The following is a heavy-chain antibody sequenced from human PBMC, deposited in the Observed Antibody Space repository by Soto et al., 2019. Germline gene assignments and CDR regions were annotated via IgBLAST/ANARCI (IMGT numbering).Heavy chain of an antibody. Sequence: GGSLRLSCAASGFTFSSYAMHWVRQAPGKGLEWVAVISYDGSNKYYADSVKGRFTISRDNSKNTLYLQMKSLRAEDTAVYYCARDKGSDIRFLEWSPSYYFDYWGQGTLVTVSS. J-gene: IGHJ4*02. V-gene: IGHV3-30-3*01. CDR1: GFTFSSYA. CDR2: ISYDGSNK. CDR3: ARDKGSDIRFLEWSPSYYFDY. D-gene: IGHD3-3*01.